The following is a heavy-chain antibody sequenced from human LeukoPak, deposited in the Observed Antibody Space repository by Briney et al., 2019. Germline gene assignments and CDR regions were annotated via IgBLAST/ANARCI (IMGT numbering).Heavy chain of an antibody. V-gene: IGHV3-30*02. CDR1: GFTFSSYG. Sequence: GGSLRLSCAASGFTFSSYGMHWVRQAPGKGLEWVAFIRYDGSNKYYADSVKGRFTISRDNSKNTLYLQMNSLRAEDAAVYYCAKTKTVTTVPDVWGKGTTVTVSS. J-gene: IGHJ6*04. D-gene: IGHD4-11*01. CDR2: IRYDGSNK. CDR3: AKTKTVTTVPDV.